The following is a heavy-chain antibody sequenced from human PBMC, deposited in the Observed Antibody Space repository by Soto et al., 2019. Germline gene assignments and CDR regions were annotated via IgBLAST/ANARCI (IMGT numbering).Heavy chain of an antibody. Sequence: EVQLLESGGGLVQPGGSLRLSCAASGFTFTNYAMSWVRQAPGKGLEWVAGIVGADSVKGRFYADSVKGRFTISRDNSKNTLSLQMNSLRAEDTVVYYWAKARLELRPSSFDYWGQGTLVTVSS. CDR1: GFTFTNYA. V-gene: IGHV3-23*03. J-gene: IGHJ4*02. D-gene: IGHD1-7*01. CDR2: IVGADSVKGR. CDR3: AKARLELRPSSFDY.